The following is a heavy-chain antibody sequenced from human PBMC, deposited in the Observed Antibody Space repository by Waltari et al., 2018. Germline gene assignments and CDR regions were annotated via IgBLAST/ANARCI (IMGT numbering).Heavy chain of an antibody. J-gene: IGHJ6*02. CDR2: VDPEDGET. CDR3: ATRGGSGSYNGMDV. CDR1: GYTFTDYY. D-gene: IGHD3-10*01. V-gene: IGHV1-69-2*01. Sequence: EVQLVQSGAEVKKPGATVKISCKVSGYTFTDYYMHWVQQASGKGLEWRGLVDPEDGETIYAEKFQGRVPIPADTSTDTAYMGLSSLGSEDTAVYYCATRGGSGSYNGMDVWGQGTTVTVSS.